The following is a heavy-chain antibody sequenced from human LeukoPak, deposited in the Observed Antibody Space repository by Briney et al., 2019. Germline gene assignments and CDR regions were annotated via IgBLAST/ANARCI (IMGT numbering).Heavy chain of an antibody. CDR2: FYYSGST. CDR3: ARAPYGSATNNYYMDV. V-gene: IGHV4-59*01. Sequence: SETLSLTCTVSGGSSSSYHWSWIRQPPGKGLEWIGFFYYSGSTNYNPSLKSRVTISIDTSKNQFSLKLSSVTAADTAVYYCARAPYGSATNNYYMDVWGKGTTVTVS. CDR1: GGSSSSYH. D-gene: IGHD3-10*01. J-gene: IGHJ6*03.